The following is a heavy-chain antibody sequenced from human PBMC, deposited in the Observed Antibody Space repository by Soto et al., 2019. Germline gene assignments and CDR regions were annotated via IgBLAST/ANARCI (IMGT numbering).Heavy chain of an antibody. CDR3: ARAYYDFWSGYSNYYYYGMDV. V-gene: IGHV4-4*02. J-gene: IGHJ6*02. D-gene: IGHD3-3*01. Sequence: SETLSLTXAVPGGSISSSNWWSWVRQPPGKGLEWIGEIYHSGSTNYNPSLKSRVTISVDKSKNQFSLKLSSVTAADTAVYYCARAYYDFWSGYSNYYYYGMDVWGQGTTVTVSS. CDR1: GGSISSSNW. CDR2: IYHSGST.